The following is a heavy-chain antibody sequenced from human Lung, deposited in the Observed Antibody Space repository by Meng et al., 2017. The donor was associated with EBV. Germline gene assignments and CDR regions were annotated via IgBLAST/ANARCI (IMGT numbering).Heavy chain of an antibody. CDR2: IHHSGSA. CDR3: ASFDHIPRRNYFDY. V-gene: IGHV4-30-4*01. D-gene: IGHD2-21*01. CDR1: GGSMSSGIYY. Sequence: VQLQGSGPGPLEPSQTPPLPCTVSGGSMSSGIYYWSWIRQPPGKGLEWIGYIHHSGSAYYNPSLKSRVSISVDTSKNQFSLNLNSMPAADTAVYYCASFDHIPRRNYFDYWGQGTLVTVSS. J-gene: IGHJ4*02.